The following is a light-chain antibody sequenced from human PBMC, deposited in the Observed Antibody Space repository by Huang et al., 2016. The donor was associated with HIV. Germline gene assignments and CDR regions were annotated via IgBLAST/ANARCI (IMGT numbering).Light chain of an antibody. Sequence: EIVLTQSPDTLSLSPGERATLSCRASQSVSSNYLAWYQHKPGQAPRLLIYDASRRATGIPDRFTGSGSGTDVTLAISRLEPEDFAVYYCHQYGDTNPYTFGQGTKLEIK. J-gene: IGKJ2*01. CDR1: QSVSSNY. CDR2: DAS. V-gene: IGKV3-20*01. CDR3: HQYGDTNPYT.